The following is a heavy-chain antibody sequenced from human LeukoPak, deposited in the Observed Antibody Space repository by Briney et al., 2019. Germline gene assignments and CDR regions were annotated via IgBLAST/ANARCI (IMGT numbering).Heavy chain of an antibody. J-gene: IGHJ5*02. CDR2: IYHSGSI. V-gene: IGHV4-4*02. D-gene: IGHD3-10*01. CDR3: ARSGPRLWFDP. CDR1: GGSISSSNW. Sequence: SETLSLTCAVSGGSISSSNWWSWVRQPPGKGLEWIGEIYHSGSINYKSSLKSRVTISVDKSKNQFSLKLSSVTAADTAVYYCARSGPRLWFDPWGQGTLVTVSS.